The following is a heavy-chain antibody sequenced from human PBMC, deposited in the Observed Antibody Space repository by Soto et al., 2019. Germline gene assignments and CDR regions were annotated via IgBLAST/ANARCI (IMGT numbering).Heavy chain of an antibody. J-gene: IGHJ6*02. CDR1: GFIFSKYW. Sequence: EVQLVESGGGLVQPGGSLRLSCAASGFIFSKYWMHWARQAPGKGLVWVSRIDDDGSSTSYADSMKGRFTISRDNAKNTLYLQMNSLRAEDTAVYYCARGRYSSSLNYGMDVWGQGTTVTVSS. D-gene: IGHD6-13*01. CDR2: IDDDGSST. CDR3: ARGRYSSSLNYGMDV. V-gene: IGHV3-74*01.